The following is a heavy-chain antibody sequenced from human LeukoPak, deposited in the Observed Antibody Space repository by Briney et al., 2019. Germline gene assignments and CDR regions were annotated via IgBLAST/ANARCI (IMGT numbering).Heavy chain of an antibody. Sequence: PGGSLRLSCAASGFTFSSYGMHWVRQAPGKGLEWVAFIRYDGSNKYYADSVKGRFTISRDNSKNTLYLQMNSLRAEDTAVYYCAKDGSVITFGGVIVFDYWGQGTLVTVSS. CDR2: IRYDGSNK. J-gene: IGHJ4*02. V-gene: IGHV3-30*02. D-gene: IGHD3-16*02. CDR3: AKDGSVITFGGVIVFDY. CDR1: GFTFSSYG.